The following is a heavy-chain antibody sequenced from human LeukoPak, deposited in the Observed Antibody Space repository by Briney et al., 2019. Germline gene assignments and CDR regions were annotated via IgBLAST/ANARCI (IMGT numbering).Heavy chain of an antibody. CDR2: ISYDGSNK. Sequence: GRSLRLSCAASGFTFSSYGIHWVRQAPGKGLEWVAVISYDGSNKYYADSVKGRFTISRDNSKNTLYLQMNSLRAEDTAVYYCAKDRSLGSSWLRDWGQGTLVTVSS. V-gene: IGHV3-30*18. CDR1: GFTFSSYG. J-gene: IGHJ4*02. D-gene: IGHD6-13*01. CDR3: AKDRSLGSSWLRD.